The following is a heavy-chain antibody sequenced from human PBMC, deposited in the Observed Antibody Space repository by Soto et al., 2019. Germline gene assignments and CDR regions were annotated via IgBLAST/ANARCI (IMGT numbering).Heavy chain of an antibody. CDR2: IWYDGSNK. Sequence: GGSLRLSCAASGFTFSSYGMHWVRQAPGKGLEWVAVIWYDGSNKYYADSVKGRFTISRDNSNNTLYLQMNSLRAEDTAVYYCARDGLELLSFYYGMDVWGQGTTVTVSS. J-gene: IGHJ6*02. CDR1: GFTFSSYG. V-gene: IGHV3-33*01. CDR3: ARDGLELLSFYYGMDV. D-gene: IGHD1-7*01.